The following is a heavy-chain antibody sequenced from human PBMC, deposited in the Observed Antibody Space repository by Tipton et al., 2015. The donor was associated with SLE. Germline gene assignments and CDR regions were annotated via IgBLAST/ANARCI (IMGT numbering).Heavy chain of an antibody. J-gene: IGHJ4*02. CDR3: VREGGGDSPYCTNGVCYTKGFDS. Sequence: SLRLSCAASGFTFSRHSMNWVRQAPGKGLEWVSSISSSSSYIYYADSVKGRSTISRDNANNSLYLQMNSLRAEDTAVYYCVREGGGDSPYCTNGVCYTKGFDSWGQGTLVTVSS. CDR1: GFTFSRHS. D-gene: IGHD2-8*01. V-gene: IGHV3-21*01. CDR2: ISSSSSYI.